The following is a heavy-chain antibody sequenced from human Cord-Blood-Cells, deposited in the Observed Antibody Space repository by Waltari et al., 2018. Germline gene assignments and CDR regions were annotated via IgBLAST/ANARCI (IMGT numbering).Heavy chain of an antibody. J-gene: IGHJ4*01. D-gene: IGHD1-26*01. V-gene: IGHV3-30*02. Sequence: QVQLVESGGGVVQPGGSLRLSCAASGFTFSSYGMHWVRQAPGKGLEWVAFIRYDGSNKYYADSVKGRFTISRDNSKNTLYLQMNSLRAEDTAVYYCATSTLGVFDYWGQEPWSPSPQ. CDR2: IRYDGSNK. CDR1: GFTFSSYG. CDR3: ATSTLGVFDY.